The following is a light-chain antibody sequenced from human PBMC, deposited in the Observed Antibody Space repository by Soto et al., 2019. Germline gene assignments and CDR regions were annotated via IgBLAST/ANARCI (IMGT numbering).Light chain of an antibody. Sequence: QSVLPQPASVSGSPGQSITISCTGTSSDVGGYNYVSWYQQHPGRAPKLPIYDVSNRPSGVSNRFSGSKSGNTASLTISGLQAEDEADYYCNSYRSSSTRYVFGSGTKVTVL. CDR2: DVS. CDR3: NSYRSSSTRYV. V-gene: IGLV2-14*03. J-gene: IGLJ1*01. CDR1: SSDVGGYNY.